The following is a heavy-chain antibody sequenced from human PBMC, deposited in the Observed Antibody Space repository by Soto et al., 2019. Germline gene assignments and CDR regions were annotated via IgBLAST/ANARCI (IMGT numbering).Heavy chain of an antibody. V-gene: IGHV1-8*01. CDR3: ARGIN. CDR2: MNPNSGNT. Sequence: QVQLVQSGAEVKRPGASVRVSCKASGYTFTSYDINWVRQATGQGLEWLGWMNPNSGNTGYAQKFKVRITLTRSTATSTAYMELTSLRSEDTAVYYCARGINWGQGTMVTVSS. J-gene: IGHJ3*01. CDR1: GYTFTSYD.